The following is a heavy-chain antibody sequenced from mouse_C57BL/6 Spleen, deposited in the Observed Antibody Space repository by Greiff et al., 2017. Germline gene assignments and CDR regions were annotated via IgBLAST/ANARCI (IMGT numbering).Heavy chain of an antibody. Sequence: VQLQQSGAELVRPGASVKLSCTASGFNIKDYYMHWVKQRPEQGLEWIGRIDPEDGDTEYAPKFQGKATMTADTSSNTAYLQLSSLTSEDTAVYYCTTLMVTHYYAMDYWGQGTSVTVSS. CDR3: TTLMVTHYYAMDY. J-gene: IGHJ4*01. V-gene: IGHV14-1*01. CDR2: IDPEDGDT. CDR1: GFNIKDYY. D-gene: IGHD2-2*01.